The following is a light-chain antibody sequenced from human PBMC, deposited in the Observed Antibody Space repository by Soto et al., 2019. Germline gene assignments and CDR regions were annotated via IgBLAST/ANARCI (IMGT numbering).Light chain of an antibody. J-gene: IGKJ4*01. CDR1: QSVSTN. CDR2: SAS. CDR3: QQYNNWPPLT. V-gene: IGKV3-15*01. Sequence: EIVMTQSPATLSVSPGERATLFCRASQSVSTNLAWYQLKPGLAPRLLIYSASTRATGIPATFSGSGSGTEFTLTISGLQSEDFAVYYCQQYNNWPPLTFGGGTKVEIK.